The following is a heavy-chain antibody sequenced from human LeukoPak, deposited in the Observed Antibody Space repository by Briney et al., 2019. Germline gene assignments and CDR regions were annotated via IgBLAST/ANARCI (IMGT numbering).Heavy chain of an antibody. D-gene: IGHD3-3*01. CDR3: AREFSWSGFFDY. CDR1: GGSISSSNW. V-gene: IGHV4-4*02. Sequence: SETLSLTCAISGGSISSSNWWNWVRQPPGKGLEWIGEISHSGITDYNPSLKSRVTISVDTSKKQFSLKLTSVTTADTAVYYCAREFSWSGFFDYWGQGTLVTVSS. J-gene: IGHJ4*02. CDR2: ISHSGIT.